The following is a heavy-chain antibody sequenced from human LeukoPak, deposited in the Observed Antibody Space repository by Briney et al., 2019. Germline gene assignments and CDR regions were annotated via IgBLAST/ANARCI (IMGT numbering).Heavy chain of an antibody. D-gene: IGHD3-3*01. V-gene: IGHV1-2*02. CDR3: ARDLFYDFWSGSYDY. J-gene: IGHJ4*02. Sequence: ASVKVSCKASGYTFTGYYMHWVRQAPGQGIEWMGWINPNSGGTNYAQKFQGRVTMTRDTSISTAYMELSRLRSDDTAVYYCARDLFYDFWSGSYDYWGQGTLVTVSS. CDR1: GYTFTGYY. CDR2: INPNSGGT.